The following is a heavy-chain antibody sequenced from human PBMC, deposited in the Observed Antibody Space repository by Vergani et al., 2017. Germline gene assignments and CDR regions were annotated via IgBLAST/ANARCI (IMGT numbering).Heavy chain of an antibody. CDR2: IYYSGTT. V-gene: IGHV4-39*07. CDR1: GGSITSSSYY. Sequence: QLQLQESGPGLVKPSETLSLTCTVSGGSITSSSYYWGWIRQPPGKGLEWIGSIYYSGTTYYNPSLGGRVTMSIDKSKNHFSLTLTSVTAADSAFYFCARGQTGYSRDWSTYFFYMDVWGKGTTVTVSS. D-gene: IGHD3/OR15-3a*01. J-gene: IGHJ6*03. CDR3: ARGQTGYSRDWSTYFFYMDV.